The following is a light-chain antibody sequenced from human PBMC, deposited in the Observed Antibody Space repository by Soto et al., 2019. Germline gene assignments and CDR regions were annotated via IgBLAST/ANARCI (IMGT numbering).Light chain of an antibody. J-gene: IGKJ3*01. V-gene: IGKV3-11*01. Sequence: EIVLTQSPATLSLSPGERVTLSCRASQNVSTYLAWYQQKPGQAPRLLIYDASDRATGIPARFSCSGSGTDFTLTISSLEPEDFAVYYCQQRTNWLTFGPGTRVDIK. CDR2: DAS. CDR1: QNVSTY. CDR3: QQRTNWLT.